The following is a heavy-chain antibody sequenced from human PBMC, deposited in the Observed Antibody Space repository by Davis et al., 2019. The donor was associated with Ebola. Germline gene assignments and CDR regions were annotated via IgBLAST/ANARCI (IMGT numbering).Heavy chain of an antibody. D-gene: IGHD5-12*01. CDR3: ARGRYSGYDYYY. J-gene: IGHJ4*02. CDR1: GGSFSGYY. V-gene: IGHV4-34*01. CDR2: INHSGST. Sequence: MPSETLSLTCAVYGGSFSGYYWSWIRQPPGKGLEWIGEINHSGSTNYNPSLTSRVTISVDTSKNQFSLKLSSVTAADTAVYYCARGRYSGYDYYYWGQGTLVTVSS.